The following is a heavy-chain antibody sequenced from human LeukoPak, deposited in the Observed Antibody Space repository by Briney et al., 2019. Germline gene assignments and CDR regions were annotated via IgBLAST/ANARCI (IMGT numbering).Heavy chain of an antibody. J-gene: IGHJ4*02. CDR2: ISSSSSYI. CDR1: GFTFSSYS. Sequence: GSLRLSCAASGFTFSSYSMNWVRQAPGKGLEWVSSISSSSSYIYYADSVKGRFTISRDNAKNSLYLQMNSLRAEDTAVYYCARDSTTNYYFDYWGQGTLVTVSS. CDR3: ARDSTTNYYFDY. D-gene: IGHD1-1*01. V-gene: IGHV3-21*01.